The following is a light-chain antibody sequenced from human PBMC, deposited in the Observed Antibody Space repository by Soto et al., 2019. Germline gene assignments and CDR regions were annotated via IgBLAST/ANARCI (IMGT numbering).Light chain of an antibody. CDR2: EVS. J-gene: IGLJ2*01. V-gene: IGLV2-8*01. Sequence: QSALTQPPSASGSPGQSVTISCTGSSSDVGGYNYVSWYQQHPGKAPKLMIYEVSKRPSGVPDRLSGSKSGNTASLTVSGLQAADEADYYCSSYGGSTTVVFGGGTKLTVL. CDR3: SSYGGSTTVV. CDR1: SSDVGGYNY.